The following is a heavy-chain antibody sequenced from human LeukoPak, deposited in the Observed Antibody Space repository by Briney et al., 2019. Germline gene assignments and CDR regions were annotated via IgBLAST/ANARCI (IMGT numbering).Heavy chain of an antibody. CDR2: IRYDGSNK. D-gene: IGHD3-10*01. J-gene: IGHJ4*02. CDR1: GFTFSSYG. Sequence: GGSLRLSCAASGFTFSSYGMHWVRQAPGKGLEWVAFIRYDGSNKYYADSVKGRFTISRDNSKNTLYLQMNSLRAEDTAVYYCAKRGPGSPQSGKYYFDYWGQGTLVTVSS. CDR3: AKRGPGSPQSGKYYFDY. V-gene: IGHV3-30*02.